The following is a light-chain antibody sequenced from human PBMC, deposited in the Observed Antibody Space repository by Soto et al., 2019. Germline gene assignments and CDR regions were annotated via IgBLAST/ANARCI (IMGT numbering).Light chain of an antibody. V-gene: IGKV3-15*01. CDR1: QSVHSD. CDR2: DAS. Sequence: EIVMTQSPATLSVSPGEGATLSCRASQSVHSDLAWYQQKPGQAPRLLIYDASTRASGIPARFSGSGSGTEFTLTISGLQSEDFGVYYCQQYTSWPPLTFGGGTKVEI. J-gene: IGKJ4*01. CDR3: QQYTSWPPLT.